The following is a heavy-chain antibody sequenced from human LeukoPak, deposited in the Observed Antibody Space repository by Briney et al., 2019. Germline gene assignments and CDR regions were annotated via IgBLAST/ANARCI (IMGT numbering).Heavy chain of an antibody. CDR1: GGSISTYY. CDR2: IYYSGST. CDR3: ARLIMFGSSWHRFDS. V-gene: IGHV4-59*08. Sequence: SETLSLTCTVSGGSISTYYWTWIRQPPGKGLEWIGYIYYSGSTNYNPSLKSRLTISVDTSKNQFSLKLSSVTAADTAVYCCARLIMFGSSWHRFDSWGQGTLVTVCS. J-gene: IGHJ4*02. D-gene: IGHD6-13*01.